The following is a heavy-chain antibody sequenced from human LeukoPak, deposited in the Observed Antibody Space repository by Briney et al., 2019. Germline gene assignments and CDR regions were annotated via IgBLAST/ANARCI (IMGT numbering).Heavy chain of an antibody. V-gene: IGHV3-23*01. CDR3: TTTLWFGELPLDY. CDR1: GFTFSSYA. J-gene: IGHJ4*02. D-gene: IGHD3-10*01. Sequence: GGSLRLSCAASGFTFSSYAMSWVRQAPGKGLEWVSAISGSGGSTYYADSVKGRFTISRDNSKNTLYLQMNSLKTEDTAVYYCTTTLWFGELPLDYWGQGTLVTVSS. CDR2: ISGSGGST.